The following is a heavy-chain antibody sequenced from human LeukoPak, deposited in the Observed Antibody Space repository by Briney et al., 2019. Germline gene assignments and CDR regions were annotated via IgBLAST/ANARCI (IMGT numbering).Heavy chain of an antibody. V-gene: IGHV4-4*07. J-gene: IGHJ2*01. CDR2: IYTSGST. D-gene: IGHD6-13*01. CDR3: ARDLSSSSWYGDWYFDL. CDR1: GGSISSYY. Sequence: SETLSLTCTVSGGSISSYYWSWIRQPAGKGLEWIGRIYTSGSTNHNPSLKSRVTMSVDTSKNQFSLKLSSVTAADTAVYYCARDLSSSSWYGDWYFDLWGRGTLVTVSS.